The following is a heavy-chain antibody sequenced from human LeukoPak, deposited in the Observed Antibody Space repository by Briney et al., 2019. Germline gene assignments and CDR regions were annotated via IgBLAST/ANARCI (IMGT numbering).Heavy chain of an antibody. CDR2: FDPEDGET. V-gene: IGHV1-24*01. CDR3: ATGPNYYDSSGYYAWFDP. D-gene: IGHD3-22*01. CDR1: GYTLTELS. Sequence: GASVKVSCKVSGYTLTELSMHWVRQAPGKGLEWMGGFDPEDGETIYAQKFQGRVTMTEDTSTDTAYMELSSLRSEDTAVYYCATGPNYYDSSGYYAWFDPWGQGTLVTVSS. J-gene: IGHJ5*02.